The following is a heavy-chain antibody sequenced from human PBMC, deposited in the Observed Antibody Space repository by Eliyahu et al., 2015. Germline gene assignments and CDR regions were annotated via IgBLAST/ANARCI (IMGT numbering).Heavy chain of an antibody. D-gene: IGHD6-13*01. V-gene: IGHV3-23*01. J-gene: IGHJ4*02. CDR1: RFTFSSXA. Sequence: EVQLLESGGGLVQPGGSLRLSCAASRFTFSSXAXSWVRQAPGKGLEWVSAISGSGGSTYYADSVKGRFTISRDNSKNTLYLQMNSLRAEDTAVYYCAKPPWKNSSPPLYYFDYWGQGTLVTVSS. CDR2: ISGSGGST. CDR3: AKPPWKNSSPPLYYFDY.